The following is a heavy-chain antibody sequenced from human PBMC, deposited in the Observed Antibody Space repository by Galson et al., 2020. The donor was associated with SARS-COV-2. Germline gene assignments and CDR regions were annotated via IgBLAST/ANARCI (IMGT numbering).Heavy chain of an antibody. D-gene: IGHD3-10*01. CDR3: SRVLPDGWEGSGTSTPRRNLFDP. J-gene: IGHJ5*02. CDR2: INHSGST. V-gene: IGHV4-34*01. CDR1: GGSFSGYY. Sequence: SETLSLTCAVYGGSFSGYYWSWIRQPPGKGLEWIGEINHSGSTNYNPSHKSRVTISVDTSKNQFSLKLSSVTAADTAVYYCSRVLPDGWEGSGTSTPRRNLFDPWGQGTLVTV.